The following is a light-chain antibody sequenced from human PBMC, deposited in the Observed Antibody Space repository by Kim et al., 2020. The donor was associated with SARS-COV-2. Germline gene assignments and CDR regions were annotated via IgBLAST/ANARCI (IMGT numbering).Light chain of an antibody. CDR2: QDS. Sequence: SYELTQPPSVSVSPGQTASITCSGEKLGDKYACWYQQKPGQSPVLVIYQDSKRPSGIPERFSGSNSGKTATLTISGTQAMGEADYYCQAGDSRKEWFGGG. CDR3: QAGDSRKEW. J-gene: IGLJ3*02. CDR1: KLGDKY. V-gene: IGLV3-1*01.